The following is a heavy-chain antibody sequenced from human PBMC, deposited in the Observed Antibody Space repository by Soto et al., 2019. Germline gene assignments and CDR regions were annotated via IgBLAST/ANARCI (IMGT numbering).Heavy chain of an antibody. CDR2: ISDSGGST. Sequence: EVQLLESGGGLVHPGGSLRLSCAASGFTFSSYAMSWVRQAPGKGLEWVSSISDSGGSTYYADSAKGRFTISRDNSKNTLSLHINSLGAEDTAVYYCARGSFGGIVVVYFDYWGQGTLVTVSS. V-gene: IGHV3-23*01. CDR3: ARGSFGGIVVVYFDY. CDR1: GFTFSSYA. J-gene: IGHJ4*02. D-gene: IGHD3-16*02.